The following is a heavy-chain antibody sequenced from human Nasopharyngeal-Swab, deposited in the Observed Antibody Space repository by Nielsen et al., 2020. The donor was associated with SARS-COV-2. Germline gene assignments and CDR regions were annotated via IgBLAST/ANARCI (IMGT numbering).Heavy chain of an antibody. Sequence: SETLSLTCSVSGGSVRGDRESFYWSWLRQPPGKGLEWIGHVFYTGTTNYNPSLKSRVTISVDTSKNQFSLKLSSVTAADTAVYYCASGGYTVTTEFDYWGQGTLVTVSS. CDR3: ASGGYTVTTEFDY. CDR1: GGSVRGDRESFY. J-gene: IGHJ4*02. D-gene: IGHD4-17*01. CDR2: VFYTGTT. V-gene: IGHV4-61*01.